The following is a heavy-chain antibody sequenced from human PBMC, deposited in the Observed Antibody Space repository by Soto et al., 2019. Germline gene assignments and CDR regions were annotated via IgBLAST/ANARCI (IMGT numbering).Heavy chain of an antibody. J-gene: IGHJ6*02. Sequence: SVKVSCKASGGTFSSYAISYVLQSPLQWLDWMGGIIPIFGTANYAQKFQGRVTITADESTSTAYMELSSLRSEDTAVYYCARTVVRGVISSPSYYYYYGMDVWGQGTTVTVSS. CDR3: ARTVVRGVISSPSYYYYYGMDV. CDR2: IIPIFGTA. CDR1: GGTFSSYA. D-gene: IGHD3-10*01. V-gene: IGHV1-69*13.